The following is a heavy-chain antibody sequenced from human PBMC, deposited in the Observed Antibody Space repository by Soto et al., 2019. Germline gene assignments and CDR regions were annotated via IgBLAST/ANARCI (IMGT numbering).Heavy chain of an antibody. J-gene: IGHJ4*02. CDR3: TGGGPGHPFDY. D-gene: IGHD7-27*01. V-gene: IGHV4-59*11. CDR1: GVSITSHD. CDR2: IHYSGST. Sequence: QVQLQESGPGLVKPSETLSLTCTAAGVSITSHDWTWIRQPPGKGLEWIGNIHYSGSTNYSPSLKSRVIISVDASENQSSLKLSSVTTADTAVYYCTGGGPGHPFDYWGQGTLVTVSS.